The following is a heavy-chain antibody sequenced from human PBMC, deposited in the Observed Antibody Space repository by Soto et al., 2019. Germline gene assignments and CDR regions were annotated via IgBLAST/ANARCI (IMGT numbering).Heavy chain of an antibody. J-gene: IGHJ4*02. V-gene: IGHV3-30*18. Sequence: VGAVRLSGGPSAVTVRSYGMHWVPQAPPKGLEWVAVISYDGSNKYYADSVKGRFTISRDNSTNTLYLQTNSLRADATAVYYCAKDRSQGSSWYVGYWGQGT. CDR2: ISYDGSNK. D-gene: IGHD6-13*01. CDR1: AVTVRSYG. CDR3: AKDRSQGSSWYVGY.